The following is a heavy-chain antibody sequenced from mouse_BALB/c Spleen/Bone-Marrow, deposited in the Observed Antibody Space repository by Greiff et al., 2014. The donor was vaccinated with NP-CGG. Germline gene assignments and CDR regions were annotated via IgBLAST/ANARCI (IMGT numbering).Heavy chain of an antibody. Sequence: EVKLMESGGGLVQPGGSMKLSCVASGFTFSNYWMNWVRQSPEKGLEWVAEIRLKSNNYATHNAESVKGRFTISRDDSKSSVYLQMNNLRAEDTGIYYCTTGFAYWGQGTLVTVSA. CDR3: TTGFAY. V-gene: IGHV6-6*02. CDR2: IRLKSNNYAT. J-gene: IGHJ3*01. CDR1: GFTFSNYW.